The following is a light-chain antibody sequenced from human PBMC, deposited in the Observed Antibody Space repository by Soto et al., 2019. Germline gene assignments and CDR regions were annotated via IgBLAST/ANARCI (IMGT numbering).Light chain of an antibody. V-gene: IGKV1-39*01. CDR1: QSISTN. CDR3: QHSYITPWK. J-gene: IGKJ1*01. CDR2: EAS. Sequence: DIHMSQSPSSLSASVGDGVTVTCRASQSISTNLNWYQQKPGKAPKLLIYEASSLQRGVPSRFSGSGSGTDFTLTISSLQPEDFATYYCQHSYITPWKFGQGTKGDIK.